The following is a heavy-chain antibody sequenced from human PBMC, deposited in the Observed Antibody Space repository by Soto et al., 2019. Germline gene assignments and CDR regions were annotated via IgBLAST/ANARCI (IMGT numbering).Heavy chain of an antibody. V-gene: IGHV1-69*12. CDR1: GGTFSTSA. CDR2: IMPVFPTP. J-gene: IGHJ6*02. Sequence: QVQQVQSGAEVKKPGSSVKVSCKASGGTFSTSAISWVRQAPGQGLEWVGGIMPVFPTPDYAQNFQGRVTITAAESTTTAYLELTSLRADDTAVYYCARDKDRLQLGGNYYYILDVWGQGTAITVSS. CDR3: ARDKDRLQLGGNYYYILDV. D-gene: IGHD1-1*01.